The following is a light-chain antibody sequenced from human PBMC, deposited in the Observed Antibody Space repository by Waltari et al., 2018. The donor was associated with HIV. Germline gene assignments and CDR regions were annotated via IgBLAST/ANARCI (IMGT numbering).Light chain of an antibody. CDR3: NSRDSSGHHLV. CDR1: SLRSYY. Sequence: SSELTQDPAVSVALGQTVRITCQGDSLRSYYASWYQQKPGQAPILVVYGNDKRPSGIPDRFSGASSGNTASLTITGAQAEDEADYYCNSRDSSGHHLVFATGTTVTVL. V-gene: IGLV3-19*01. J-gene: IGLJ1*01. CDR2: GND.